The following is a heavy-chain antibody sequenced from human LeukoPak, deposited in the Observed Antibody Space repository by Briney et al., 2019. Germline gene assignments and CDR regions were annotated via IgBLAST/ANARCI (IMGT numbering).Heavy chain of an antibody. CDR3: AKIGYCSGGGCYSKWFDY. CDR1: GFTFSTYA. Sequence: PGGSLRLSCAASGFTFSTYALSWVRQAPGKGLEWVSSISANGVSTDSADSVKGRFTISRDNTRDTLFLQMNSLRAEDTAIYYCAKIGYCSGGGCYSKWFDYWGQGTLVTVSS. V-gene: IGHV3-23*01. J-gene: IGHJ4*02. CDR2: ISANGVST. D-gene: IGHD2-15*01.